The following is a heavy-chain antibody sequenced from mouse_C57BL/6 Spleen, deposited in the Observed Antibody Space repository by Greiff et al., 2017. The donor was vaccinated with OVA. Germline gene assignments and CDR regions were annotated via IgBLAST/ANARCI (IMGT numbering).Heavy chain of an antibody. CDR2: ISSGGSYT. CDR3: ARHGSGYDY. D-gene: IGHD3-2*02. CDR1: GFTFSSYG. V-gene: IGHV5-6*01. J-gene: IGHJ2*01. Sequence: EVNVVESGGDLVKPGGSLKLSCAASGFTFSSYGMSWVRQTPDKRLEWVATISSGGSYTYYPDSVKGRFTISRDNAKNTLYLQMSSLKSEDTAMYYCARHGSGYDYWGQGTTLTVSS.